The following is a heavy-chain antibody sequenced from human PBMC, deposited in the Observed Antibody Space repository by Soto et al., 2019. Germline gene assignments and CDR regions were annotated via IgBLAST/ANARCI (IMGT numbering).Heavy chain of an antibody. D-gene: IGHD6-13*01. V-gene: IGHV4-59*01. CDR3: ARWILAAADYYFDY. CDR2: VYYNGNT. CDR1: GASIGTYY. J-gene: IGHJ4*02. Sequence: SETLSLTCAVSGASIGTYYWSWIRQPPGKGLEWIGYVYYNGNTNYNPSLVSRVTISVDTSKNQFSLNLTSVTAADTAVYYCARWILAAADYYFDYWGQGTLVTVSS.